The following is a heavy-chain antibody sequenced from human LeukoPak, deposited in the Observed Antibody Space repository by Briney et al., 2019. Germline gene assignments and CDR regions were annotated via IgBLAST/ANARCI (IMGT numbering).Heavy chain of an antibody. J-gene: IGHJ4*02. Sequence: SETLSLTCTVSGGSISSSTYYWGWIRQPPGKGLEWIGSIYYSGSTYYNPSLKSRVTISVDTSKNQFSLKLSSVTAADTAVYYCARGNYDILTGYFFSGLQYYFDYWGQGTLVTVSS. D-gene: IGHD3-9*01. CDR3: ARGNYDILTGYFFSGLQYYFDY. CDR2: IYYSGST. CDR1: GGSISSSTYY. V-gene: IGHV4-39*07.